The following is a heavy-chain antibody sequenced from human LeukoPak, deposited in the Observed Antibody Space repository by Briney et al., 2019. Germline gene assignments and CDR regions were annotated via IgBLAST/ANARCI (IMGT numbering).Heavy chain of an antibody. CDR1: EFTFSNFA. J-gene: IGHJ4*02. D-gene: IGHD6-13*01. V-gene: IGHV3-15*01. Sequence: GGSLRLSCAASEFTFSNFAMSWVRQAPGKGLEWVGRIKSKTDGGTTDYAAPVKGRFTISRDDSKNTLYLQMNSLKTEDTAVYYCTTDTRSGYSSSWYLDYFDYWGQGTLVTVSS. CDR3: TTDTRSGYSSSWYLDYFDY. CDR2: IKSKTDGGTT.